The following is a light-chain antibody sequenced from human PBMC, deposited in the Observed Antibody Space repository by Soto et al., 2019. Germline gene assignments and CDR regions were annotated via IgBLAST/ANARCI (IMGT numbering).Light chain of an antibody. J-gene: IGLJ2*01. V-gene: IGLV2-14*01. CDR1: SSDAGGHND. CDR2: EVT. Sequence: QSALTQPPSASGSPGQSVTISCTGTSSDAGGHNDVSWYQQHPGKAPKLMIYEVTKRPSGVSNRFSGSKSGNTASLTISGLQAEDEADYYCSSYTSSNTRVVFGGGTKVTVL. CDR3: SSYTSSNTRVV.